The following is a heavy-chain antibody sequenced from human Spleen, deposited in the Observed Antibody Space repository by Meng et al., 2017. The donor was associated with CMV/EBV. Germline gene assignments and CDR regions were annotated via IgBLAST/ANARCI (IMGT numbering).Heavy chain of an antibody. J-gene: IGHJ4*02. CDR3: ARGRNPDIAAEGYFDY. CDR2: INHSGST. CDR1: GGSISSRNYY. Sequence: GSLRLSCSVSGGSISSRNYYWGWIRQPPGKGLEWIGEINHSGSTNYNPSLKSRVTISVDTSKNQFSPKLSSVTAADTAVYYCARGRNPDIAAEGYFDYWGQGTLVTVSS. D-gene: IGHD6-13*01. V-gene: IGHV4-39*07.